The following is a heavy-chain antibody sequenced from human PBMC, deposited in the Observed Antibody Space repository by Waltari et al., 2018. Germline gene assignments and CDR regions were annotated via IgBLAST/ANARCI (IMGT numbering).Heavy chain of an antibody. Sequence: VQLVQSGAEVTKPGASMRVSCKASGYTFTGHYLHWVRQAPGQGLEWMGRINPNSGGTNYAQKFQGRVTMTRDTSISTAYMELSRLRSDDTAVYYCASLNIVGATRDAFDIWGQGTMVTVSS. V-gene: IGHV1-2*06. D-gene: IGHD1-26*01. CDR2: INPNSGGT. CDR3: ASLNIVGATRDAFDI. CDR1: GYTFTGHY. J-gene: IGHJ3*02.